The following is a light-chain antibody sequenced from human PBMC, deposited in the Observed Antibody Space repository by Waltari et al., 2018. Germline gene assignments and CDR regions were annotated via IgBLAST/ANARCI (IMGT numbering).Light chain of an antibody. V-gene: IGKV1-9*01. CDR2: AAS. Sequence: DVQLTQSPSFLAASVGDRVTITCRASQGISSYLAWYQQKPGKAPKLLIYAASTLQSGVPSRFSGSGSGTEFTLTISSLQPEDFAVYYCQQYSRWPLTFGGGTKVEIK. CDR1: QGISSY. CDR3: QQYSRWPLT. J-gene: IGKJ4*01.